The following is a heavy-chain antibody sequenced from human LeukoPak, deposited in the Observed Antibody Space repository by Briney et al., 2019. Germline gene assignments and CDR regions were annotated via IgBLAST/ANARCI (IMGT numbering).Heavy chain of an antibody. V-gene: IGHV1-69*06. CDR2: IIPIFGTA. Sequence: SVKVSCKASGGTFSSYAISWVRQAPGQGLEWMGGIIPIFGTANYAQKFQGRVTITADKSTSTAYMELSSLRSEDTAVYYCARSRPMGWGSYFDYWGQGTLVTVSS. J-gene: IGHJ4*02. CDR1: GGTFSSYA. CDR3: ARSRPMGWGSYFDY. D-gene: IGHD3-10*01.